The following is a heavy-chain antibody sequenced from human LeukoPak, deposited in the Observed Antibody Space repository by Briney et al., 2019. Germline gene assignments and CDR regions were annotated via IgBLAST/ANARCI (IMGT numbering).Heavy chain of an antibody. Sequence: GVCLRLSCAASGFTFRIYEMNWVRQAPGKGLEWVSYISIIGTTIYYADSVKGRFTMSRDKAKNSLNLQMNSLRAEDTAVYYCARGEKGDYWGQGTLVTVSS. J-gene: IGHJ4*02. CDR1: GFTFRIYE. V-gene: IGHV3-48*03. D-gene: IGHD1-26*01. CDR2: ISIIGTTI. CDR3: ARGEKGDY.